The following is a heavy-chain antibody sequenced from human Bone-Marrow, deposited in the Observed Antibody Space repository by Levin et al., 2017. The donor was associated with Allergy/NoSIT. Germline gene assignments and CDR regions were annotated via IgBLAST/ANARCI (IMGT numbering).Heavy chain of an antibody. J-gene: IGHJ6*02. D-gene: IGHD6-13*01. CDR3: AELNSWFFGMDV. Sequence: GSLRLSCTVSGGSITSNSYHWGCLRQPPGMGPEWIGSIYYTGSAFYNPFLTSRATPSLDTSKNQFSHKLRSVTAADAAEYYWAELNSWFFGMDVWGPGTTVSVSS. CDR1: GGSITSNSYH. V-gene: IGHV4-39*07. CDR2: IYYTGSA.